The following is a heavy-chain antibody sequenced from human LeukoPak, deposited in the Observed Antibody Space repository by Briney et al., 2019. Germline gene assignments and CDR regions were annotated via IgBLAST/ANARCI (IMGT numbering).Heavy chain of an antibody. J-gene: IGHJ4*02. CDR1: GGSISSGGYY. CDR3: ARVGENYYGGRVFDY. CDR2: IYYSGST. V-gene: IGHV4-31*03. D-gene: IGHD3-10*01. Sequence: SQTLSLTCTVPGGSISSGGYYWSWIRQHPGKGLEWIEYIYYSGSTYYNPSLKSRVTISEDTSKNQFSLKLNSLTAADTAVYYCARVGENYYGGRVFDYWGQGTLVTVSS.